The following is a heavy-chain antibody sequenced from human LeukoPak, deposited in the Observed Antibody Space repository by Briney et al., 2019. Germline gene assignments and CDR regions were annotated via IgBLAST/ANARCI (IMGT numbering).Heavy chain of an antibody. D-gene: IGHD2/OR15-2a*01. CDR2: INPSGGST. V-gene: IGHV1-46*01. Sequence: ASVKVSCKASGYTFTSYYMHWVRQAPGQGLEWMGIINPSGGSTSYAQKFQGRVTMTTDTSTSTAYMELRSLRSDDTAVYYCARVQAFVSNKRSYYYYYMDVWGKGTTVTVSS. CDR1: GYTFTSYY. CDR3: ARVQAFVSNKRSYYYYYMDV. J-gene: IGHJ6*03.